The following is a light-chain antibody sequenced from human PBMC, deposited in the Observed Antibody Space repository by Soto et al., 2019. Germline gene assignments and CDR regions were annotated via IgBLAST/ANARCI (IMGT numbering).Light chain of an antibody. J-gene: IGKJ1*01. V-gene: IGKV3-15*01. Sequence: EVVMTQSPATLSVSPGARDPLSWRARHSVSSSLAWYQQKPGQAPRLLISGASTRAAGIPARFSGSGSGTEFTLAISSLQSEDFAVYYCQHYNTWPWTFGQGTKVDIK. CDR1: HSVSSS. CDR3: QHYNTWPWT. CDR2: GAS.